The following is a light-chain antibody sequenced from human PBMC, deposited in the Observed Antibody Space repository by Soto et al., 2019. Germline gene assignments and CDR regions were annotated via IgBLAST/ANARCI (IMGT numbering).Light chain of an antibody. Sequence: EIVLAQSPATLSLSHGERATLSCRASQSVSIYLAWYQQKPGQAPRLLIYDASNRATGIPARFSGSGSGTDFTLTISSLEPEDFAVYYCQQRSNWPPKITFGQGTRLEIK. CDR1: QSVSIY. CDR2: DAS. J-gene: IGKJ5*01. V-gene: IGKV3-11*01. CDR3: QQRSNWPPKIT.